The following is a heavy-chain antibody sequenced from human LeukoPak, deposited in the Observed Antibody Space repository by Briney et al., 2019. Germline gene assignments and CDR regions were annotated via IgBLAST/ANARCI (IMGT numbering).Heavy chain of an antibody. Sequence: PSETLFLTCTVSGGSFSSGSYYWSWIRQPPGKGLEWIGYIYYSGSTNYNPSLKSRVTISVDTSKNQFSLKLSSVTAADTAVYYCARRSWSGYTYKDYWGQGTLVTVSS. J-gene: IGHJ4*02. CDR2: IYYSGST. CDR3: ARRSWSGYTYKDY. D-gene: IGHD3-3*01. CDR1: GGSFSSGSYY. V-gene: IGHV4-61*01.